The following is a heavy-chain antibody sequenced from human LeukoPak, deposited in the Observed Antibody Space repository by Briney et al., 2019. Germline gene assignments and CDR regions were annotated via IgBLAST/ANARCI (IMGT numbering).Heavy chain of an antibody. J-gene: IGHJ5*02. Sequence: PSETLSLTCAVYGGSFSGYYWSWIRQPPGKGLEWIGEINHSGSTNYNPSLKSRVTISVDTSKSQFSLKLSSVTAADTAVYYCARGWGGSITIFGVGGPLFDPWGQGTLVTVSS. CDR3: ARGWGGSITIFGVGGPLFDP. CDR2: INHSGST. V-gene: IGHV4-34*01. CDR1: GGSFSGYY. D-gene: IGHD3-3*01.